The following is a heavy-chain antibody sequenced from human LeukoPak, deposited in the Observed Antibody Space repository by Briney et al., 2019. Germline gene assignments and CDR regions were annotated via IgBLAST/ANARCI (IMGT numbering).Heavy chain of an antibody. V-gene: IGHV1-8*02. D-gene: IGHD4-17*01. CDR2: MNPNSGDT. Sequence: ASVKASCKASGYTFTSYAMNWVRQAPGQGFEWLGWMNPNSGDTGYAQRFQGRVSMTRDTSITTAYMELSSLRSDDTAIYYCARNTPNYGDFDFWGQGTLVTVSS. CDR3: ARNTPNYGDFDF. J-gene: IGHJ4*02. CDR1: GYTFTSYA.